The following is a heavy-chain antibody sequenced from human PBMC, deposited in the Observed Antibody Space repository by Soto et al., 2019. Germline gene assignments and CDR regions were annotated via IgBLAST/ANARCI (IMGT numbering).Heavy chain of an antibody. D-gene: IGHD6-19*01. J-gene: IGHJ6*03. V-gene: IGHV1-18*01. CDR2: INAYNGNT. Sequence: QDQLVQSGVEVKKPGASVKVSCKASGYSFTNYGITWVRQAPGQGFEWMGWINAYNGNTNYAPKFQGPVTMNTDASTGTAYLELRSLRSDDTAVYYCARDRGVAPPVAGNTHYYYYMDVWGKGTTVTVSS. CDR3: ARDRGVAPPVAGNTHYYYYMDV. CDR1: GYSFTNYG.